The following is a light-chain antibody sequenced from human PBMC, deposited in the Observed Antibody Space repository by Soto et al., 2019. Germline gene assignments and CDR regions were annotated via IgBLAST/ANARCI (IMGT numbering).Light chain of an antibody. CDR2: AAS. CDR3: QKYTNVPT. Sequence: DIQMTQSPSSLSASVGDRVTITCRASQGISNYLAWYQQIPGKVPKLLISAASTLQSGVPSRFSGSGSGTDFTLPISSLHTEDVATYYCQKYTNVPTFGGGTKVEIK. J-gene: IGKJ4*01. V-gene: IGKV1-27*01. CDR1: QGISNY.